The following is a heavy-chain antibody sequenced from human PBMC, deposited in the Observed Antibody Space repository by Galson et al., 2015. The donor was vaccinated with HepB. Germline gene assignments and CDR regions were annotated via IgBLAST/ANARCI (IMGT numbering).Heavy chain of an antibody. V-gene: IGHV3-30-3*01. CDR2: ISYDGSNE. D-gene: IGHD3-16*02. J-gene: IGHJ4*02. CDR1: GFTFSSYA. CDR3: ARTYYDYVWGSYRF. Sequence: SLRLSCAASGFTFSSYAMHWVRQAPGKGLEWVAAISYDGSNEYYADSVKGRFTISRDNSKNTLYLQMNSLRAEDTAVYYCARTYYDYVWGSYRFWGQGTLVTVSS.